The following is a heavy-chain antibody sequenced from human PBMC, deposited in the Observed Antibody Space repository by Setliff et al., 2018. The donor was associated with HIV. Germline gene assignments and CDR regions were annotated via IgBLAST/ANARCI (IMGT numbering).Heavy chain of an antibody. Sequence: KVSCKVSGYTFTDYYLHWVQQAPGKGLEWVGLIDPEDDETLFAEKFQGRVTITADTSTDTAYMEQSSLRSEDTAVYYCATPLSHDSSGREPFDYWGQGTLVTVSS. D-gene: IGHD3-22*01. CDR2: IDPEDDET. V-gene: IGHV1-69-2*01. J-gene: IGHJ4*02. CDR3: ATPLSHDSSGREPFDY. CDR1: GYTFTDYY.